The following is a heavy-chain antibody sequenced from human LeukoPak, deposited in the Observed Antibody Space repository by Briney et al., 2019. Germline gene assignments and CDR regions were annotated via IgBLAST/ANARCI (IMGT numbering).Heavy chain of an antibody. Sequence: TGGSLRLSCAASGFTFSSYGMHWVRHAPGKGLVWVAFIRYDGSNKYYADSVTGRFTISRDNSKNTLYLQMNSLRAEDTAVYYCAKTEKGYSYGNDAFDIWGQGTMVTVSS. CDR3: AKTEKGYSYGNDAFDI. J-gene: IGHJ3*02. CDR2: IRYDGSNK. V-gene: IGHV3-30*02. CDR1: GFTFSSYG. D-gene: IGHD5-18*01.